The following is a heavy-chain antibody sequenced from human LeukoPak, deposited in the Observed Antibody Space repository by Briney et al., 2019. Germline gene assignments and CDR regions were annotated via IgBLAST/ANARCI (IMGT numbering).Heavy chain of an antibody. V-gene: IGHV1-69*04. J-gene: IGHJ4*02. CDR3: ARLEYGSGSPIDY. D-gene: IGHD3-10*01. CDR2: IIPILGIA. Sequence: ASVKVSCKASGGTFSSYAISWVRQAPGQGLEWMGRIIPILGIANYAQKFQGRVTITADKSTSTAYMELSSLRSEDTAVYYCARLEYGSGSPIDYWGQGTLVTVSS. CDR1: GGTFSSYA.